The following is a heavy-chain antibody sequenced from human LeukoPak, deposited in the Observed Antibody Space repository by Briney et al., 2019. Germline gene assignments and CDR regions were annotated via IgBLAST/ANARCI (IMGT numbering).Heavy chain of an antibody. D-gene: IGHD4-17*01. CDR3: ARRTSTYGDRHDY. CDR1: GFTFSSHL. V-gene: IGHV3-74*01. J-gene: IGHJ4*02. Sequence: GGSLRLSCEASGFTFSSHLMHWVRQAPGKGLVRVSRISTDGSTTIYADSVKGRSTISRDNAKNTLYLQMNGLRAEDTAVYYCARRTSTYGDRHDYWGQGTLVTVSS. CDR2: ISTDGSTT.